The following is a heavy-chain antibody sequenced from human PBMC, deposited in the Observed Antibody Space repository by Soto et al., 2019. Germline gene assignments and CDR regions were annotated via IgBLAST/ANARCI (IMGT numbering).Heavy chain of an antibody. V-gene: IGHV3-11*01. J-gene: IGHJ6*02. CDR3: ARVSWREKYGMDV. Sequence: GGSLRLSCAASGFTFSDSYMSWIRQAPGKGLEWISYITFSGNTVYYADSLKGRFTISRDNAKNSLYLQMDRLRAEDTAVYYCARVSWREKYGMDVWGQGTTVTVSS. CDR1: GFTFSDSY. CDR2: ITFSGNTV.